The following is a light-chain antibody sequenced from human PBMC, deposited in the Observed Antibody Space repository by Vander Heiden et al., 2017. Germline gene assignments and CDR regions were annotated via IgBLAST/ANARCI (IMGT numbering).Light chain of an antibody. J-gene: IGKJ2*01. CDR2: DAS. CDR1: QDISNY. V-gene: IGKV1-33*01. Sequence: TYITQSPSSLSASVGDRVTITCQASQDISNYLNWYQQKPGKAPKLLIYDASNLETGVPSRFSGSGSGTDFTFTISSLQLEDIATYYCQQYDNLPYTFGQGTKLEIK. CDR3: QQYDNLPYT.